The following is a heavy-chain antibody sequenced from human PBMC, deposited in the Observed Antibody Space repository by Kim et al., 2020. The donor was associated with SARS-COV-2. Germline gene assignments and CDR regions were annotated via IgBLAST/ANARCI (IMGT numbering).Heavy chain of an antibody. V-gene: IGHV1-3*01. CDR3: ARGRGAYFDY. CDR2: T. Sequence: TKYSEKSQGRVTITRDTSASTAYMELSSLRSEDTAVYYCARGRGAYFDYWGQGTLVTVSS. J-gene: IGHJ4*02. D-gene: IGHD3-10*01.